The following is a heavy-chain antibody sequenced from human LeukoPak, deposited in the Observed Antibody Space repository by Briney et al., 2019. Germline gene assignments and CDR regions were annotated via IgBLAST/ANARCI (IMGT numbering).Heavy chain of an antibody. Sequence: GGSLRLSCAAPGFTLNGYWMHWVRQAPGKGLVWVSRINSDGSTTSYADSVKGRFTISRDNSKNTLYLQMNSLRTEDTAVCYCAREQSSGAWRTSDYWGQGTLVTVSS. CDR3: AREQSSGAWRTSDY. V-gene: IGHV3-74*01. D-gene: IGHD4/OR15-4a*01. CDR1: GFTLNGYW. CDR2: INSDGSTT. J-gene: IGHJ4*02.